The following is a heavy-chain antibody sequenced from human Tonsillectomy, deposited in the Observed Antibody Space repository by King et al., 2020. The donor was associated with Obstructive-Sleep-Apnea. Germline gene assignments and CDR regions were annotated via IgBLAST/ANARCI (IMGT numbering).Heavy chain of an antibody. CDR2: ISGSGGST. CDR3: AKVSYYDFRSGYLCSFDY. Sequence: VQLVESGGGLVQPGGSPRLSCAASGFTFSNYAMSWVRQAPGKGLEWVSAISGSGGSTYYADSVKDRVTISRDNSKNTLSLQMNNVRAEDTALYYCAKVSYYDFRSGYLCSFDYWGQGTLLTVPP. V-gene: IGHV3-23*04. J-gene: IGHJ4*02. D-gene: IGHD3-3*01. CDR1: GFTFSNYA.